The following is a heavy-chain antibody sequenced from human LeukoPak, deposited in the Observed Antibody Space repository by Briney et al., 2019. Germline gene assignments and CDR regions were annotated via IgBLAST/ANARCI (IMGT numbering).Heavy chain of an antibody. CDR2: IKQDGSEK. J-gene: IGHJ4*02. CDR1: GFTFSGQC. D-gene: IGHD1-7*01. CDR3: ARETGTSYYFDY. Sequence: GGSLRLSCAASGFTFSGQCMSWVRQAPGKGLEWVANIKQDGSEKYYVDSVKGRFTISRDNAKNSLYLQMNSLRAEDTAVYYCARETGTSYYFDYWGQGTLVTVSS. V-gene: IGHV3-7*01.